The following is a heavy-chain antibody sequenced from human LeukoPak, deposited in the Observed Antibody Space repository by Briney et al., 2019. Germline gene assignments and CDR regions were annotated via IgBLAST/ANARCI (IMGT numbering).Heavy chain of an antibody. V-gene: IGHV4-39*01. J-gene: IGHJ4*02. CDR3: TRQALWFFAY. CDR2: ISYGGST. D-gene: IGHD2-21*01. CDR1: GGSISSNSNY. Sequence: SETLSLTCAVSGGSISSNSNYWAWIRQPPGRGLEWIGSISYGGSTYYSPALESRVTISIDTSKNQFSLNLRSVTAADTAVYYCTRQALWFFAYWGERDVVTVSS.